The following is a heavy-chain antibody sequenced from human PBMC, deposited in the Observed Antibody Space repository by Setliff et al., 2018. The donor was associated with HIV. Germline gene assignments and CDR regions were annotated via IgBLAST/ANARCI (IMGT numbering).Heavy chain of an antibody. J-gene: IGHJ6*02. D-gene: IGHD6-13*01. CDR2: INAGNGNT. CDR3: ARDFPSPDYSSSWAHLYYHYGMDV. Sequence: ASVKVSCKASGYAFTSYAMHWMRQAPGQRLEWMGWINAGNGNTKYSQKFQGRVTITRDTSASTAYMEVSSLRSEDTAVYYCARDFPSPDYSSSWAHLYYHYGMDVWGQGTTVTVSS. CDR1: GYAFTSYA. V-gene: IGHV1-3*01.